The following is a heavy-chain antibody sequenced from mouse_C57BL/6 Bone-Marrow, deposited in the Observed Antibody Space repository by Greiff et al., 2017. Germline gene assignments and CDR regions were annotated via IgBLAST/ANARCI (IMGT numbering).Heavy chain of an antibody. Sequence: VQLQQSGAELVRPGTSVKVSCKASGYAFTNYLIEWVKQRPGQGLEWIGVINPGSGGTNYNEKFKGKATLTADKSSSNAYMQLSSLTSEDSAVYFCARRLLPYAMDYWGQGTSVTVSS. J-gene: IGHJ4*01. CDR3: ARRLLPYAMDY. V-gene: IGHV1-54*01. CDR1: GYAFTNYL. CDR2: INPGSGGT. D-gene: IGHD2-3*01.